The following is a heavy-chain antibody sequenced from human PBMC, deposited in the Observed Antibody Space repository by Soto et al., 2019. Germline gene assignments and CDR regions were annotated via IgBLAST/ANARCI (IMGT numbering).Heavy chain of an antibody. CDR3: ARRDSRPAGFVSGRNYYYGMDV. CDR1: GGSMSSYY. D-gene: IGHD3-10*01. J-gene: IGHJ6*02. V-gene: IGHV4-59*08. Sequence: SETLSLTCTVSGGSMSSYYWSWIRQPPGKGLEWIGYIYYSGSTNYNPSLNSRVTISVDTSKNQFSLKLSSVTAADMAIYYCARRDSRPAGFVSGRNYYYGMDVWGQGTTVNVSS. CDR2: IYYSGST.